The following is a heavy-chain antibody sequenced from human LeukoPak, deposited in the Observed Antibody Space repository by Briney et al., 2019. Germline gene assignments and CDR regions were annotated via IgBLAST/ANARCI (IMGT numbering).Heavy chain of an antibody. Sequence: ASVKVSCKASGYTFTSYYMHWVRQAPGQGLEWMGRINPNSGGTNYAQKFQGRVTMTRDTSISTDYMELSRLRSDDTAVYYCARDSHSSSPPYWGQGTLVTVSS. CDR3: ARDSHSSSPPY. CDR1: GYTFTSYY. J-gene: IGHJ4*02. D-gene: IGHD6-13*01. V-gene: IGHV1-2*06. CDR2: INPNSGGT.